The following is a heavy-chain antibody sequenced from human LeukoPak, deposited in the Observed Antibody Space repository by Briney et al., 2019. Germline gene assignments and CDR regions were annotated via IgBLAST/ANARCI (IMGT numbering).Heavy chain of an antibody. CDR1: GGSFSGYY. J-gene: IGHJ6*03. CDR3: ARGFPSSSWLYYYMDV. Sequence: PSETLSLTCAVYGGSFSGYYWSWIRQPPGKGLEWIGYIYYSGSTNYNPSLKSRVTISVDTSKNQFSLKLSSVTAADMAVYYCARGFPSSSWLYYYMDVWGKGTTVTISS. V-gene: IGHV4-59*01. CDR2: IYYSGST. D-gene: IGHD6-13*01.